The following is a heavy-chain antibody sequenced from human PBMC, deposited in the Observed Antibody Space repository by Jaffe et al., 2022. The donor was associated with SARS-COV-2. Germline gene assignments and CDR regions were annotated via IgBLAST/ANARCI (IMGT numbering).Heavy chain of an antibody. Sequence: QVQLEESGGGVVQPGSSLRLSCAASELSIRNYGIHWVRQAPGKGLEWVAVISYNGDKKYYADSVRGRFTVSRDNSKKTMYLQMESLRPDDTAVYYCAKDHGAQLVFYNYGMDVWGQGTAVTVSS. J-gene: IGHJ6*02. D-gene: IGHD6-13*01. CDR3: AKDHGAQLVFYNYGMDV. CDR1: ELSIRNYG. CDR2: ISYNGDKK. V-gene: IGHV3-30*18.